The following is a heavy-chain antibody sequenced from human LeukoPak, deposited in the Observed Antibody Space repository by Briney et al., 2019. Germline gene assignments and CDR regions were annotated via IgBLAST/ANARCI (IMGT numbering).Heavy chain of an antibody. J-gene: IGHJ4*02. V-gene: IGHV3-30*02. CDR2: IRYDGSNK. Sequence: PGGSLRLSCAASGFTFSTYGMHWVRQAPGKGLEWVAFIRYDGSNKYYADSVKGRFTISRDNSKNTLYLQMNSLRAEDTAVYYCAKPSSPRIVGARHYYFDYWGQGTLVTVSS. CDR1: GFTFSTYG. D-gene: IGHD1-26*01. CDR3: AKPSSPRIVGARHYYFDY.